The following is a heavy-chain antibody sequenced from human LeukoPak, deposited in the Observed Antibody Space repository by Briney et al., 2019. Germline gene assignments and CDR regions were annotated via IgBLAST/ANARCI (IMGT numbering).Heavy chain of an antibody. D-gene: IGHD3-22*01. Sequence: PSETLSLTYAVSGGSISSSDWWSWVRQPPGKGLEWIGEIYHSGSTNYNPSLKSRVTISVDKPKNQFSLKLTSVTAADTAVYYRARARYSDSSGYYTLDYWGQGTLVTVSS. CDR3: ARARYSDSSGYYTLDY. CDR2: IYHSGST. J-gene: IGHJ4*02. V-gene: IGHV4-4*02. CDR1: GGSISSSDW.